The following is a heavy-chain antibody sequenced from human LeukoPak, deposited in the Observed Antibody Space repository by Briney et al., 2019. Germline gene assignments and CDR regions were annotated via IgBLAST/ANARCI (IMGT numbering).Heavy chain of an antibody. V-gene: IGHV4-34*01. CDR2: IYYSGST. D-gene: IGHD6-19*01. Sequence: PSETLSLTCAVYGGSFSGYYWSWIRQPPGKGLEWIGSIYYSGSTYYNPSLKSRVTISVDTSKNQFSLKLSSVTAADTAVYYCARQYSSGWFRDYYYYYMDVWGKGTTVTVSS. J-gene: IGHJ6*03. CDR3: ARQYSSGWFRDYYYYYMDV. CDR1: GGSFSGYY.